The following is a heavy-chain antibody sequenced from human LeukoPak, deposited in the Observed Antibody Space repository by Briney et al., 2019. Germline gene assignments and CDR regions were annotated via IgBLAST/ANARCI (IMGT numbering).Heavy chain of an antibody. CDR1: GFTFSSYA. CDR2: ISYDGSNK. CDR3: AKEGYDRYYFDY. Sequence: GGSLRLSCAASGFTFSSYAMHWVRQAPGKGLEWVAVISYDGSNKYYADSVKGRFTISRDNSKNTLYLQMNSLRAEDTAVYYCAKEGYDRYYFDYWGQGTLVTVSS. J-gene: IGHJ4*02. D-gene: IGHD5-12*01. V-gene: IGHV3-30*04.